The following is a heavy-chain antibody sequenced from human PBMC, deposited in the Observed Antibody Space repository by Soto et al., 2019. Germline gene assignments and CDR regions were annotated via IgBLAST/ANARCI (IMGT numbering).Heavy chain of an antibody. J-gene: IGHJ4*02. CDR3: ARWSFIDY. D-gene: IGHD1-26*01. Sequence: EVQLLESGGGLVRPGGSLRLSCTASGFSFSSYALSWVRQAPGKGLEWVSTISGSDGKTYYADSVKGRFSISRDTSKTTLYLEMTSLRVEDTAVYYCARWSFIDYWGQGTRVTVS. V-gene: IGHV3-23*01. CDR1: GFSFSSYA. CDR2: ISGSDGKT.